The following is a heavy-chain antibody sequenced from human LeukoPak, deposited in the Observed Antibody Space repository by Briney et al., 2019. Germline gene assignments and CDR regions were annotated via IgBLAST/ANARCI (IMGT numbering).Heavy chain of an antibody. J-gene: IGHJ4*02. CDR2: IYHSGST. CDR1: GYSISSGYY. D-gene: IGHD3-10*01. CDR3: ARVQRECDY. V-gene: IGHV4-38-2*02. Sequence: SETLSLTCTVSGYSISSGYYWGWIRQPPGKGLEWIGSIYHSGSTYYNPSLKSRVTISVDTSKNQFSLKLSSVIAADTAVYYCARVQRECDYWGQGTLVTVSS.